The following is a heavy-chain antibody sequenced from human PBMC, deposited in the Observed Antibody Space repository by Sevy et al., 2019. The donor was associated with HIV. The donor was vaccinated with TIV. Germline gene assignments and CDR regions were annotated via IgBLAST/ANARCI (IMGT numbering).Heavy chain of an antibody. Sequence: SETLSLTCTVSGDSFSSYFWAWIRQPAGKGLEWIGRINTSGSTNYNPSLKSRVTMSVDTSKSQFSLIVTSLTAADTAKYFCARSNWVTATNGFSKSYYFDYWGQGSLVTVSS. CDR1: GDSFSSYF. CDR3: ARSNWVTATNGFSKSYYFDY. J-gene: IGHJ4*02. V-gene: IGHV4-4*07. CDR2: INTSGST. D-gene: IGHD7-27*01.